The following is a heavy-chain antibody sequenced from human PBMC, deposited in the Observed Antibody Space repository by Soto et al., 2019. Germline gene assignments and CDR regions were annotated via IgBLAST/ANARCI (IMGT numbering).Heavy chain of an antibody. Sequence: RRLSWSVFGFAFSNYAMHGVRQAPGKGLQYVSSISSNGGSTYYADSVKGRFTISRDNSKNTLYLQMSSLRLEDTAVYYCVKDRYVDYWGQGSLVTVSS. CDR3: VKDRYVDY. CDR1: GFAFSNYA. J-gene: IGHJ4*02. CDR2: ISSNGGST. V-gene: IGHV3-64D*06.